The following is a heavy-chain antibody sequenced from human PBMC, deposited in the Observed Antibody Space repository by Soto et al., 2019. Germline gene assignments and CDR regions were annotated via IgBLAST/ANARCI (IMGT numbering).Heavy chain of an antibody. J-gene: IGHJ6*02. CDR1: GYTFTSYA. CDR2: ISAGNGKT. Sequence: ASVKVSCKASGYTFTSYAMHWVRQAPGQRLEWMGWISAGNGKTKYSQKLQGRVTINRDTSASTAYMELSSLRSEDTAVYYCAREAAAGFTYFGMDVWGQGTTVTVSS. D-gene: IGHD6-13*01. CDR3: AREAAAGFTYFGMDV. V-gene: IGHV1-3*01.